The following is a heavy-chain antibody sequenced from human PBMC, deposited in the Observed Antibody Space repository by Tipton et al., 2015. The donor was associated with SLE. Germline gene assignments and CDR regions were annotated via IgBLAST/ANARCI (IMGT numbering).Heavy chain of an antibody. CDR2: VYDSGTT. CDR1: GDSITSDIYY. V-gene: IGHV4-39*07. J-gene: IGHJ6*02. Sequence: LRLSCFVSGDSITSDIYYWGWIRQPPGKGLEWIGSVYDSGTTHYNPSLKSRVTMSVDTSKTQFSLRLNSVTAADAAVYYCARDSLNWGTYYHGIDVWGQGTTVTVSS. CDR3: ARDSLNWGTYYHGIDV. D-gene: IGHD7-27*01.